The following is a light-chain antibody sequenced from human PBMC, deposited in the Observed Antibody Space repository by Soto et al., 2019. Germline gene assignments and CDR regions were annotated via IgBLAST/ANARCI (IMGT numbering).Light chain of an antibody. CDR1: QSLSNTY. J-gene: IGKJ4*01. CDR2: GAS. CDR3: HQDFDLPLT. Sequence: ELVMTQSPVILPLSPGDRATLSCRASQSLSNTYISWYQQKPGQAPRLLIYGASTRATGIPARFSGSGSGTDFTLTISSLQPEDFALYYCHQDFDLPLTFGGGTKVDIK. V-gene: IGKV3D-7*01.